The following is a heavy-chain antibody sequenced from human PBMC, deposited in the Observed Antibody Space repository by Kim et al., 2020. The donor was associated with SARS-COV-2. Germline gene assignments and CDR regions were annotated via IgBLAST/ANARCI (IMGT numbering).Heavy chain of an antibody. CDR3: ASLPAVAGSTSDY. Sequence: GGSLRLSCAASGFTFSSYSINWVRQAPGKGLEWVSYISSSSTIYYADSVKGRFTISRDNAKNSLYLQMNSLRDEDTAVYYCASLPAVAGSTSDYWGQGTLVTVSS. CDR1: GFTFSSYS. J-gene: IGHJ4*02. CDR2: ISSSSTI. V-gene: IGHV3-48*02. D-gene: IGHD6-19*01.